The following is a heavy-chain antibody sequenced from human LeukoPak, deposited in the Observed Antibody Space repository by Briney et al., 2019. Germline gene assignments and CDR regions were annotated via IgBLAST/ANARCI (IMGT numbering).Heavy chain of an antibody. D-gene: IGHD5-18*01. CDR3: AREAGAMDTAVVTGMDV. CDR2: ILNDGSNK. J-gene: IGHJ6*02. CDR1: GFTFSSYP. Sequence: PGGSLRLSCAASGFTFSSYPMHWVRQAPGKGLEWVAGILNDGSNKYYADSVKGRFTISRDNSKNTLYLQMISLRAEDTAVYYCAREAGAMDTAVVTGMDVWGQGTTVTVSS. V-gene: IGHV3-30*04.